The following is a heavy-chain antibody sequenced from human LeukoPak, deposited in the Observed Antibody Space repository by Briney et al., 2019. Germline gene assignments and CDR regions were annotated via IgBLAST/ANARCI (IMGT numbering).Heavy chain of an antibody. D-gene: IGHD6-19*01. J-gene: IGHJ4*02. Sequence: LGGSLRLSCAASGLTFSNYAMSWVRQAPGKGLEWVSGISDSGGSTYYADSVKGRFIISRDNSKNTLYLQMNSLRAEDTAVYYCAKDRSGGWYYFDYWGQGTLVTVSS. V-gene: IGHV3-23*01. CDR3: AKDRSGGWYYFDY. CDR1: GLTFSNYA. CDR2: ISDSGGST.